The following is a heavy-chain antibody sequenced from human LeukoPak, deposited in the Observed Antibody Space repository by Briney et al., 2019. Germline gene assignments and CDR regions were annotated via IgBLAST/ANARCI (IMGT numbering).Heavy chain of an antibody. Sequence: SETLSLTCTVSGGYISSYYWSWIRQPPGEGLEWIGYVYYTGSTNYNPSLKSRVSISVDTSKNQFSLKLRSVTAADTAVFYCARVGAAYFEHWGQGTVVTVSS. CDR3: ARVGAAYFEH. J-gene: IGHJ4*02. CDR1: GGYISSYY. D-gene: IGHD1-26*01. V-gene: IGHV4-59*12. CDR2: VYYTGST.